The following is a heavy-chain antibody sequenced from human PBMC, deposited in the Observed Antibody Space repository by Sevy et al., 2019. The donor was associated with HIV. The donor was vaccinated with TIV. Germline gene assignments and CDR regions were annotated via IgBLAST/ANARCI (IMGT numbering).Heavy chain of an antibody. Sequence: GGSLRLSCAASGFTFSDYYMSWIRQAPGKGLEWVSYISSSSSYTNYADSVKGRFTISRDNAKNSLYLQMNSLRAEDTAVDYCARFEPEGTTSYYYYGMDVWGQGTTVTVSS. CDR1: GFTFSDYY. J-gene: IGHJ6*02. CDR3: ARFEPEGTTSYYYYGMDV. D-gene: IGHD4-17*01. V-gene: IGHV3-11*06. CDR2: ISSSSSYT.